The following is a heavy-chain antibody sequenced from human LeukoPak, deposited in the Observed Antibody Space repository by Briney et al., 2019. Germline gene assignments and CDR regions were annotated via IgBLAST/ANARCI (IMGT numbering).Heavy chain of an antibody. J-gene: IGHJ4*02. CDR2: IYYSGST. Sequence: SETLSLTCAVYGGSFSGYYWSWIRQPPGKGLEWLGYIYYSGSTNYNPSLKSRVTISVDTSKDQFSLKLSSVTAADTAVYYCARDVSSSWYFDYWGQGTLVTVSS. D-gene: IGHD6-13*01. CDR1: GGSFSGYY. CDR3: ARDVSSSWYFDY. V-gene: IGHV4-59*01.